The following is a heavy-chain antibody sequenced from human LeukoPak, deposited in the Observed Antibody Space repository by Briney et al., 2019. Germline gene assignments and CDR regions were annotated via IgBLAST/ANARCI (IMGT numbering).Heavy chain of an antibody. Sequence: SGGSLRLSCAASGFSFGGYALHWVRQAPGKGLEWVASISWNSGDIVHADSVKGRFTIPRDNAKNSLYLQMDSLRTEDTALYYCVKSGGYATAIRYFDLWGRGTLVTVSS. CDR1: GFSFGGYA. CDR3: VKSGGYATAIRYFDL. J-gene: IGHJ2*01. D-gene: IGHD2-21*02. V-gene: IGHV3-9*01. CDR2: ISWNSGDI.